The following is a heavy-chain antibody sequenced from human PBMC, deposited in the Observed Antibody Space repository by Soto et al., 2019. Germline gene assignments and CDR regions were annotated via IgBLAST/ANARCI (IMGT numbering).Heavy chain of an antibody. D-gene: IGHD2-2*01. V-gene: IGHV4-39*01. J-gene: IGHJ5*02. CDR3: ARLVPAAIGGGWFDP. CDR2: IYYSGST. CDR1: GGSISSSSYY. Sequence: QLQLQESGPGLVKPSETLSLTCTVSGGSISSSSYYWGWIRQPPGKGLEWIGSIYYSGSTYYNPSLKNRVTISVDTSKNQFSLKLSSVTAADTAVYYCARLVPAAIGGGWFDPWGQGTLVTVSS.